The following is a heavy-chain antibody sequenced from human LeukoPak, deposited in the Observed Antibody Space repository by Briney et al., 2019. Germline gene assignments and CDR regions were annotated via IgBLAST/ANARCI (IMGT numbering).Heavy chain of an antibody. Sequence: GGSLRLSCAASGFSFSNYELNWVRQAPGKGLEWVSYISSSGSTIYYADSVKGRFSVSRDSAENSLFLQMNSLRAEDTAVYYCSGEAGGRRGAGIESGGRGTRVIFSS. CDR3: SGEAGGRRGAGIES. V-gene: IGHV3-48*03. CDR2: ISSSGSTI. J-gene: IGHJ4*02. CDR1: GFSFSNYE. D-gene: IGHD3-16*01.